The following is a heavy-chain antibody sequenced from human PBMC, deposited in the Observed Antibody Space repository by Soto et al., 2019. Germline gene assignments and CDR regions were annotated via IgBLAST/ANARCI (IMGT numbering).Heavy chain of an antibody. J-gene: IGHJ5*02. CDR1: GFMLVSYW. V-gene: IGHV3-7*01. D-gene: IGHD1-26*01. Sequence: EVQLVESGGALVQPGGSLRLSFAASGFMLVSYWMSWVRQAPGKGLEWVANIKPDGSDGYYVDSVKGRFIISRDNARKSLYLEMNSLRVEDTAVYYCTRGLLRLAWFDPWGQGTLVTVSS. CDR3: TRGLLRLAWFDP. CDR2: IKPDGSDG.